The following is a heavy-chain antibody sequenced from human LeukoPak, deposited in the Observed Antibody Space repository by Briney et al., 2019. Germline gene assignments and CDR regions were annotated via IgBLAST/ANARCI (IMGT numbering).Heavy chain of an antibody. J-gene: IGHJ4*02. CDR2: ISYDGNNK. Sequence: PGGSLRLSCAASGFTFSSYAMHWVRQAPGKGLEWVAVISYDGNNKHYVDSVKGRFTISRDNSKNTVYLQMNSLRAEDTAVYYCARDLSSGYSGNYGAFEYWGQGTLVIVSS. V-gene: IGHV3-30-3*01. D-gene: IGHD1-26*01. CDR3: ARDLSSGYSGNYGAFEY. CDR1: GFTFSSYA.